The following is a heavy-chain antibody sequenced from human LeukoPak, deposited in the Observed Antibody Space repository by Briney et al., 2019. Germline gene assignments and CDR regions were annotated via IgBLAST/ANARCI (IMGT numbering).Heavy chain of an antibody. CDR2: IRSKANSYAT. Sequence: GGSLRLSCAASGFTFSGSAMHWVRQASGKGLEWVGRIRSKANSYATAYAASVKGRFTISRDDSKNTAYLQMNSLRAEDTAVYYCAKDIEQLVPVGGDYWGQGTLVTVSS. V-gene: IGHV3-73*01. CDR3: AKDIEQLVPVGGDY. J-gene: IGHJ4*02. D-gene: IGHD6-6*01. CDR1: GFTFSGSA.